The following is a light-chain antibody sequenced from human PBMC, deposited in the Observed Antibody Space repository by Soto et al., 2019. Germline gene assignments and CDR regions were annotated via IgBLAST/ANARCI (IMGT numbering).Light chain of an antibody. J-gene: IGKJ2*01. V-gene: IGKV3-20*01. CDR1: QNFGNTF. Sequence: IVLTQSPGTLSLSPGERATLSCRASQNFGNTFLAWYQQKPGQAPRLLIYGASSRATGIPERISGSGSGTDFTLTISRLEAEDFAVYFCQQYGSSPYTFGQGTKLEIK. CDR2: GAS. CDR3: QQYGSSPYT.